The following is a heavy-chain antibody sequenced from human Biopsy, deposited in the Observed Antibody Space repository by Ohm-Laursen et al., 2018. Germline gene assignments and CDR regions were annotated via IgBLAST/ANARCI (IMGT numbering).Heavy chain of an antibody. V-gene: IGHV1-69*13. CDR1: GGTFTNYA. Sequence: ASVKVSCKASGGTFTNYAISWVRQAPGQGLEWMGGIIPIFGTANYAQKFQGRVTITADESTSTAYMELSSLRSDDTAVCYCARDALGGGSYRFFYWGQGSLVTVSS. CDR3: ARDALGGGSYRFFY. J-gene: IGHJ4*02. D-gene: IGHD1-26*01. CDR2: IIPIFGTA.